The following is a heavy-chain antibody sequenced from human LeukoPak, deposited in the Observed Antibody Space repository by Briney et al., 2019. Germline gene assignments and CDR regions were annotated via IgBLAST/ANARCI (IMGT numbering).Heavy chain of an antibody. CDR3: AIDRAPMIVVVTSFDY. Sequence: GGSLRLSCAASGFTFSSYAMSWVRQAPGKGLEWVSAISGSGGSTYYADSVKGRFTISRDNSKNTLYLQMNSLRAEDTAVYYCAIDRAPMIVVVTSFDYWGQGTLVTVSS. V-gene: IGHV3-23*01. D-gene: IGHD3-22*01. J-gene: IGHJ4*02. CDR1: GFTFSSYA. CDR2: ISGSGGST.